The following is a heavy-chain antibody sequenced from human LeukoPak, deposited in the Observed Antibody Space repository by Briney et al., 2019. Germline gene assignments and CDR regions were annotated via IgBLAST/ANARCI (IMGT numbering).Heavy chain of an antibody. CDR2: INHSGST. V-gene: IGHV4-34*01. Sequence: PSETLSLTCAVYGGSFSGYYWSWIRQPPGKGLEWIGEINHSGSTNYNPSLKSRVTISVDTSKNQFSLKLSSVTAADTAVYYCARVGPYGYGGNSVDYWGQGTLVTVSS. J-gene: IGHJ4*02. CDR1: GGSFSGYY. CDR3: ARVGPYGYGGNSVDY. D-gene: IGHD4-23*01.